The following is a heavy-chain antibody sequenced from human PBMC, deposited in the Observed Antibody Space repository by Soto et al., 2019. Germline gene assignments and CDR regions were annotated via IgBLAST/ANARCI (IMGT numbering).Heavy chain of an antibody. D-gene: IGHD6-6*01. CDR3: ATGILRSIAARFPLDY. V-gene: IGHV1-24*01. CDR2: FDPEDGET. J-gene: IGHJ4*02. Sequence: GASVKVSCKVSGYTLTELSMHWVRQAPGKGLEWMGGFDPEDGETIYAQKFQGRVTMTEDTSTDTAYMELSSLRSEDTAVYYCATGILRSIAARFPLDYWGQGTLVTVSS. CDR1: GYTLTELS.